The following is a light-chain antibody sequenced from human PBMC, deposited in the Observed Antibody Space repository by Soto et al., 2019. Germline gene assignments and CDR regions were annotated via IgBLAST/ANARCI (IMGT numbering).Light chain of an antibody. CDR3: QQYYSNPQT. V-gene: IGKV4-1*01. CDR2: CAS. J-gene: IGKJ1*01. Sequence: DIVMTQSPDSLAVSLGERATINCKSSQSVLYSSNNKNYLGWDQQKPGQPPKLLIYCASTRESGVPDRFSGSGAGTDFTLTISSLQAEDVAVYYCQQYYSNPQTFGQGTKVEIK. CDR1: QSVLYSSNNKNY.